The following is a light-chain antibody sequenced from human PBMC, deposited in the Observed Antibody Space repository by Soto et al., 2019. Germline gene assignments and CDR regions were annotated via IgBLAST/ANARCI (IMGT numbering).Light chain of an antibody. CDR1: SSDIGGYNS. V-gene: IGLV2-8*01. CDR3: SSYTSTNTRWV. J-gene: IGLJ3*02. Sequence: QSALTQPPSASGSPGQSVTISCTGTSSDIGGYNSVSWYQQHPGKAPRLMIYEVNKRPSGVPDRFSGSKSGNTASLSISGLQAEDEADYYCSSYTSTNTRWVFGGGTQLTVL. CDR2: EVN.